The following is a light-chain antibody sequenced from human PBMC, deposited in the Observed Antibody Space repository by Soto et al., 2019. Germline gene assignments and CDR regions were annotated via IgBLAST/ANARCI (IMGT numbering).Light chain of an antibody. J-gene: IGKJ4*01. CDR2: RIS. V-gene: IGKV2-24*01. CDR3: MQATQYPLT. CDR1: QSLEHSDGNTY. Sequence: DMVMNQTPLFSPVTLGQPASISCRSSQSLEHSDGNTYLSWLHQRPGQAPRVLIYRISNRFSGVPDRFSGSGAGADFTLKISRVEAEDVGVYYCMQATQYPLTFGGGTKVDIK.